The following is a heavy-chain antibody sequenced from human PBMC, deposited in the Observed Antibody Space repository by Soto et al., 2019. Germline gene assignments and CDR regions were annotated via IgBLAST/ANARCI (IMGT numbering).Heavy chain of an antibody. CDR1: GGSISSYY. J-gene: IGHJ4*02. D-gene: IGHD6-13*01. Sequence: SETLSLTCTVSGGSISSYYWSWIRQPPGKGLEWIGYIYYSGSTNYNPSLKSRVTISVDTSKNQFSLKLSSVTAADTAVYYCARLFLGIPQYFDYWGQGTLVTVSS. CDR2: IYYSGST. CDR3: ARLFLGIPQYFDY. V-gene: IGHV4-59*01.